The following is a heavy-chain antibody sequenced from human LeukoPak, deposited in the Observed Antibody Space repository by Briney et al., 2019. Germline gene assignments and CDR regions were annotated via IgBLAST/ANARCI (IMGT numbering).Heavy chain of an antibody. CDR1: GFTFSSYA. CDR3: AKEEEYCSSTSCYGAFDV. D-gene: IGHD2-2*01. Sequence: GGSLRLSCAASGFTFSSYAMSWVRQAPGKGLEWVSAISGSGGSTYYADSVKGRFTISRDNSKNTLYLQMNSLRAEDTAVYYCAKEEEYCSSTSCYGAFDVWGQGTMVTVSS. J-gene: IGHJ3*01. V-gene: IGHV3-23*01. CDR2: ISGSGGST.